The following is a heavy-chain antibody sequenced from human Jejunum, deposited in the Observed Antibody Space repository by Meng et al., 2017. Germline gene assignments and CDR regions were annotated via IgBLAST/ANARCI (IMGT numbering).Heavy chain of an antibody. J-gene: IGHJ4*02. D-gene: IGHD3-16*01. V-gene: IGHV3-30*18. CDR1: GFSFSSNG. Sequence: QVQLVESGGGVVQPGKSLRLSCAASGFSFSSNGMHWVRQAPGKGLEWVAVILFDGSYKYYADSVKGRFTISRDNSNSTLYLQMNSLRTEDTAVYYCAKDRLGGADNLDSWGQGTLAPSPQ. CDR2: ILFDGSYK. CDR3: AKDRLGGADNLDS.